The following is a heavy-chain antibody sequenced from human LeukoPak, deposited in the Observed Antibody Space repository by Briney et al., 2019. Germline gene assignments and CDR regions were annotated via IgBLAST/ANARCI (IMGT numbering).Heavy chain of an antibody. Sequence: GSSVKVSCKASGGTFSSYAISWVRQAPGQGLEWMGRIIPTLGIANYAQKFQGRVTITADKSTSTAYMELSSLRSEDTAVYYCARGSPMTTVTTSDYWGQGTLVTVSS. V-gene: IGHV1-69*04. CDR3: ARGSPMTTVTTSDY. D-gene: IGHD4-17*01. CDR2: IIPTLGIA. CDR1: GGTFSSYA. J-gene: IGHJ4*02.